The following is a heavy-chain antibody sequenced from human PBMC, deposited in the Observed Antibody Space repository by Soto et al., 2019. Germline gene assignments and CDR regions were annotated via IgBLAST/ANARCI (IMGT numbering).Heavy chain of an antibody. V-gene: IGHV3-33*01. CDR3: ARGYGGNSAGFDY. D-gene: IGHD5-12*01. J-gene: IGHJ4*02. CDR2: IWYDGSNK. Sequence: QVQLVESGGGVVQPGRSLRPSCAASGFTFSSYGMHWVRQAPGKGLEWVAVIWYDGSNKYYADSVQGRFTISRDNSKNTLYLQMNSLRAEDTAVYYCARGYGGNSAGFDYWGQGTLVTVSS. CDR1: GFTFSSYG.